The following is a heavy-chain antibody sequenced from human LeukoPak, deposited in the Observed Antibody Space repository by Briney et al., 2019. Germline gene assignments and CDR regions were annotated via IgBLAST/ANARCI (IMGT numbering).Heavy chain of an antibody. CDR2: IDASGGAT. CDR1: GFTFSNYA. D-gene: IGHD6-19*01. V-gene: IGHV3-23*01. Sequence: GESLRLSCAASGFTFSNYAMYWVRQAPGKELEWVSSIDASGGATYYADSVKGRFTISRDNSKNTFYLQMNSLRAEDTAVYSCAKGSGSGWYGWFAPWGQGTLVTVSS. CDR3: AKGSGSGWYGWFAP. J-gene: IGHJ5*02.